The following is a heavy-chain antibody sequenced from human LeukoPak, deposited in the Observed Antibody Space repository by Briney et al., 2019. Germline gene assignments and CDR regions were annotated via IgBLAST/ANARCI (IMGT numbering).Heavy chain of an antibody. CDR3: ARRIQLINYFDY. D-gene: IGHD5-18*01. Sequence: SETLSLTCDVYGGSLTGYYWAWLRQPPGKGLEWIGDINHTGSTDYNPSLKSRVTISVDTSKNQFSLKLSSVTAADTAVYYCARRIQLINYFDYWGQGTLVTVSS. CDR1: GGSLTGYY. CDR2: INHTGST. V-gene: IGHV4-34*01. J-gene: IGHJ4*02.